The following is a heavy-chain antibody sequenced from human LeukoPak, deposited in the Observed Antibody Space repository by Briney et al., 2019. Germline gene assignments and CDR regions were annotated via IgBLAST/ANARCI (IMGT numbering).Heavy chain of an antibody. Sequence: ASVKVSCKASGYSFNSQGMNWVRQAPGQGLEWMGWINTNTGNPTYAQGFTGRFVFSLDTSVSTAYLQISSLKAEDTAVYYCGASELYYSSSWYTLSPYYYYMDVWGKGTTVTVSS. CDR1: GYSFNSQG. D-gene: IGHD6-13*01. CDR3: GASELYYSSSWYTLSPYYYYMDV. V-gene: IGHV7-4-1*02. CDR2: INTNTGNP. J-gene: IGHJ6*03.